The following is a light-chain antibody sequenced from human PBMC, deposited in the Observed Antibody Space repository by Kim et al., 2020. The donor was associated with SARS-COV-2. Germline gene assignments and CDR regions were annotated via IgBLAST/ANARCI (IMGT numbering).Light chain of an antibody. CDR2: EVS. CDR1: RCDVGSYDR. V-gene: IGLV2-18*02. J-gene: IGLJ3*02. CDR3: SSYTSSSTWV. Sequence: GQSVTISCTGTRCDVGSYDRVSWYQQPPGTAPKVMIYEVSNRPSGVPDRFSGSKSGNTASLTISGLQAEDEADYYCSSYTSSSTWVFGGGTQLTV.